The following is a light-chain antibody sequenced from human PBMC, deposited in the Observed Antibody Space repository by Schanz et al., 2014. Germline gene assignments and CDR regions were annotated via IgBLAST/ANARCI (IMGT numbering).Light chain of an antibody. CDR2: DVT. CDR1: SSGIGGYKY. Sequence: QSALTQPASVSGSPGQSITISCTGTSSGIGGYKYVSWYQQHPGKAPKLVIYDVTHRPSGVSDRFSGSNSGNTASLTISGLQAEDEADYYCCSYAGSRVVFGGGTKLTVL. J-gene: IGLJ2*01. CDR3: CSYAGSRVV. V-gene: IGLV2-14*03.